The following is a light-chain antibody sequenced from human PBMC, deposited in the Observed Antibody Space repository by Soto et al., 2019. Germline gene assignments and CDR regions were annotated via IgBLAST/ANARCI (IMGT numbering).Light chain of an antibody. CDR2: GAS. J-gene: IGKJ2*01. CDR1: QSVSSN. V-gene: IGKV3-15*01. CDR3: QQYNKLSPYT. Sequence: EIVMTQSPATLSVSPGERATLSCRASQSVSSNFAWYQQNPGQAPRLLIYGASTRASGIPARFSGSGSGTECTLTISSLQSEDFAVCYCQQYNKLSPYTFGQGTKREIK.